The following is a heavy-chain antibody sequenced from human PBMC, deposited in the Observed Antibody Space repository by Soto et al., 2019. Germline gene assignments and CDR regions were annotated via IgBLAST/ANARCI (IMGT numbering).Heavy chain of an antibody. J-gene: IGHJ5*02. D-gene: IGHD6-13*01. V-gene: IGHV3-48*02. CDR3: ARDNGIAGSFDP. CDR1: GFTFSTYS. Sequence: PGGSLRRSCAASGFTFSTYSMNWVRQAPGKGLEWISYITSSSTTIFYADSVKGRFTISRDNAKNSLYLQMNSLRDEDTSVYYCARDNGIAGSFDPWGQGTLVTVSS. CDR2: ITSSSTTI.